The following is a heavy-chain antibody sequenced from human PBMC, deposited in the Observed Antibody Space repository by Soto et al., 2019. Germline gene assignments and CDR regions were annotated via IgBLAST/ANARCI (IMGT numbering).Heavy chain of an antibody. V-gene: IGHV4-30-2*01. CDR2: IYHSGIT. CDR3: ARSRYCSGGSCYSDY. CDR1: GGSISNGGYP. D-gene: IGHD2-15*01. J-gene: IGHJ4*02. Sequence: QLRLQESGSGLVKPSQTLSLTCAVSGGSISNGGYPWSWIRQPPGKGLEWIGYIYHSGITYYNPSLKSRVTISVDGSKNQFSLKLSSVTAADTAVYYCARSRYCSGGSCYSDYWGQETLVTVSS.